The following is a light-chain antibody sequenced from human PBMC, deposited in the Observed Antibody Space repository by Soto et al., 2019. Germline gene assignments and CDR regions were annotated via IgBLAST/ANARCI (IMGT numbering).Light chain of an antibody. V-gene: IGLV1-40*01. Sequence: QSVLTQPPSVSGAPGQRVTISCTGSSSNIGAGYDVHWYQQLPGTAPKLLISGNSNRPSGVPDRFSGSKSGTSASLAITGRQAEDEADYYCQSYDSSLSGWVLGGGTKVTVL. CDR1: SSNIGAGYD. CDR3: QSYDSSLSGWV. J-gene: IGLJ3*02. CDR2: GNS.